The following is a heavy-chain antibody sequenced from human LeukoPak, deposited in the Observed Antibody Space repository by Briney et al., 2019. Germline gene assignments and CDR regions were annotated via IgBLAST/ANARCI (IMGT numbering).Heavy chain of an antibody. CDR1: GFTFSSYG. CDR3: ARDRGTNGRVYWYFDL. CDR2: IWYDGSNK. Sequence: GGSLRLSCAASGFTFSSYGMHWVRQAPGKGLEWVAVIWYDGSNKYYADPVKGRFTISRDNSKNTLYLQMNSLRAEDTAVYYCARDRGTNGRVYWYFDLWGGGTLVTVSS. D-gene: IGHD2-8*01. J-gene: IGHJ2*01. V-gene: IGHV3-33*01.